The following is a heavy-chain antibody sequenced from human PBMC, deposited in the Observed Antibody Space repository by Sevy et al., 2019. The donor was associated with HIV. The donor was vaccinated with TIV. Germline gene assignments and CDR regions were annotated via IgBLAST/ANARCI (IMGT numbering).Heavy chain of an antibody. Sequence: GGSLRLSCTASGFPFSSYEMNWVRQAPGKGLERVSYITNSGTTKYYSDSVRGRFTNSRDNARNSLHLQMNSLRAEDTAVYYCARDLPPSATTVAHFDCWGQGTLVTVSS. CDR1: GFPFSSYE. CDR3: ARDLPPSATTVAHFDC. J-gene: IGHJ4*02. V-gene: IGHV3-48*03. D-gene: IGHD4-17*01. CDR2: ITNSGTTK.